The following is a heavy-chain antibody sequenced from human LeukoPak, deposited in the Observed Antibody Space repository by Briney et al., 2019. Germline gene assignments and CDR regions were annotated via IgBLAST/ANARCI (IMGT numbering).Heavy chain of an antibody. CDR3: AKSDCITIGCKLLNY. CDR1: GFTVSSSY. J-gene: IGHJ4*02. Sequence: GGSLRLSCAASGFTVSSSYMSWVRQAPGKGLEWVSAISGGGDGTKYADSVKGRFTISRDNFKNTLSLQMNSLRAEDTAVYYCAKSDCITIGCKLLNYWGQGTLVTVSS. V-gene: IGHV3-23*01. D-gene: IGHD3-10*01. CDR2: ISGGGDGT.